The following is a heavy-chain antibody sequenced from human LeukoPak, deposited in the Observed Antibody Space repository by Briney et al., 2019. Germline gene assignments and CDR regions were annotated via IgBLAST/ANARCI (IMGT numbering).Heavy chain of an antibody. CDR3: ARSPRGGEFDY. V-gene: IGHV3-23*01. CDR2: IGGGGEST. CDR1: GFTFSSYA. Sequence: GGSLRLSCAASGFTFSSYAMSWVRQAPAKGLEWVSTIGGGGESTYYADSVKGRFTIPRDNSKNTVYLQMNSLRAEDTAVYYCARSPRGGEFDYWGQGTLVTVSS. J-gene: IGHJ4*02. D-gene: IGHD1-26*01.